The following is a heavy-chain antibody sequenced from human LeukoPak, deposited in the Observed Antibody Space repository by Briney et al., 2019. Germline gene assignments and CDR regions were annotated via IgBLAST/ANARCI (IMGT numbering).Heavy chain of an antibody. CDR3: ARGSDDSSGYYYSGGCGMDV. V-gene: IGHV1-69*13. CDR1: GGTFSSYA. CDR2: IIPIFGTA. D-gene: IGHD3-22*01. J-gene: IGHJ6*02. Sequence: SVKLSCKASGGTFSSYAISWVRQAPGQGLEWMGGIIPIFGTANYAQKFQGRVTITADESTSTAYMELSSLRSEDTAVYYCARGSDDSSGYYYSGGCGMDVWGQGTTVTVSS.